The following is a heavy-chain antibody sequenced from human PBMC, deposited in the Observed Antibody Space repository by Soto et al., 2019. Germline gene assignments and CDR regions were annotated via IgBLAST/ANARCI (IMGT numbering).Heavy chain of an antibody. Sequence: ASVKVSCKTSGYTFAAYYIHWIRQAPGQGLEWMGWINPTSGGTVYAQNFQDRVTMARDTSISTAYMELRRLNSDDTAVYYCARDPDYGDYWGYFFDSWGQGTPVTVSS. V-gene: IGHV1-2*02. CDR3: ARDPDYGDYWGYFFDS. D-gene: IGHD4-17*01. CDR1: GYTFAAYY. J-gene: IGHJ4*02. CDR2: INPTSGGT.